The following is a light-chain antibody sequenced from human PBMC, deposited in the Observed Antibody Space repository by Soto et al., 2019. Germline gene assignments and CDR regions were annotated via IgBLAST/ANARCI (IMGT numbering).Light chain of an antibody. Sequence: IQMTQSPSSLSASVGDRVSITCRASQSISNYLNWYQQKPGKAPKVLIYAASSLQSGVPSRFSGSASGTDLTLTISSLQPEDFATYYCLQDYNYPRTFGQGTKVDIK. V-gene: IGKV1-6*01. J-gene: IGKJ1*01. CDR3: LQDYNYPRT. CDR1: QSISNY. CDR2: AAS.